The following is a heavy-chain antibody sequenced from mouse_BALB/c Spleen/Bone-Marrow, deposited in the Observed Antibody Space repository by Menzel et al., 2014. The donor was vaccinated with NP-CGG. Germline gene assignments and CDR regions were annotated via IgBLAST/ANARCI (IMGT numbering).Heavy chain of an antibody. CDR2: IDPSDSET. CDR3: ARKYGKGGDY. D-gene: IGHD2-10*02. J-gene: IGHJ2*01. V-gene: IGHV1-61*01. CDR1: GYTFTGYW. Sequence: VQLQQSGAELVRPGASVKLPCKASGYTFTGYWMNWVKQRPGQGLEWIGMIDPSDSETHYNQMFKDKATLSVDKSSSTAYMQLSSLTSDDSAVYYCARKYGKGGDYWGQGTTLTVSS.